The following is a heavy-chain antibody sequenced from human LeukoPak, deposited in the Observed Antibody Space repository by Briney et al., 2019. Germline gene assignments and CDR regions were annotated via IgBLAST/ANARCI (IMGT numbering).Heavy chain of an antibody. CDR2: INQDGSEK. CDR3: ARSHGGYSFFFDY. Sequence: GGSLRLSCAVSGFTFSNYWMNWVRQAPGKGQEWMANINQDGSEKYYVDSVKGRFTIFRDNAKNSLYLQMNSLRGEDTAVYYCARSHGGYSFFFDYWGQGALVTVSS. V-gene: IGHV3-7*01. CDR1: GFTFSNYW. J-gene: IGHJ4*02. D-gene: IGHD4-17*01.